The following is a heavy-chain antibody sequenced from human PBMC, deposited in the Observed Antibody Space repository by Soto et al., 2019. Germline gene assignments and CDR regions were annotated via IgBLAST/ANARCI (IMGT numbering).Heavy chain of an antibody. CDR1: GFTFTSSA. CDR3: AADGWLDDAFDI. D-gene: IGHD6-19*01. Sequence: SVKVSCEASGFTFTSSAVQWVRQARGQRLEWIGWIVVGSGNTNYAQKFQERVTITRDMSTSTAYMELSSLRSEDTAVYYCAADGWLDDAFDIWGQGTMVTVSS. CDR2: IVVGSGNT. V-gene: IGHV1-58*01. J-gene: IGHJ3*02.